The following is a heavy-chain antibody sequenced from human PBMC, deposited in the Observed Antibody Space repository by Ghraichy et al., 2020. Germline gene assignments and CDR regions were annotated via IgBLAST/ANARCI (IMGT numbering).Heavy chain of an antibody. CDR2: ISWNSGSI. J-gene: IGHJ6*02. V-gene: IGHV3-9*01. CDR1: GFTFDDYA. CDR3: AKDIRRASGYDQAYYYYGMDV. D-gene: IGHD5-12*01. Sequence: GGSLRLSCAASGFTFDDYAMHWVRQAPGKGLEWVSGISWNSGSIGYADSVKGRFTISRDNAKNSLYLQMNSLRAEDTALYYCAKDIRRASGYDQAYYYYGMDVWGQGTTVTVSS.